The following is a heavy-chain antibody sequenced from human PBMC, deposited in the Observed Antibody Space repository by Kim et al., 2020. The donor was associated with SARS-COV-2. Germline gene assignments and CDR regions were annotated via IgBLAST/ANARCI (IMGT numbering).Heavy chain of an antibody. Sequence: SVKVSCKASGGTFSSYAISWVRQAPGQGLEWMGRIIPILGIANYAQKFQGRVTITADKSTSTAYMELSSLRSEDTAVYYCAREASGGGPGDWYTNAEYFQHWGQGTLVTVSS. J-gene: IGHJ1*01. CDR3: AREASGGGPGDWYTNAEYFQH. CDR2: IIPILGIA. V-gene: IGHV1-69*04. D-gene: IGHD3-9*01. CDR1: GGTFSSYA.